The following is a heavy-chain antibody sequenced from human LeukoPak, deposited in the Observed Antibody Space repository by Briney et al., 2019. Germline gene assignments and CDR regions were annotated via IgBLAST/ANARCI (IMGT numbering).Heavy chain of an antibody. V-gene: IGHV3-23*01. CDR3: ARSPGSGAFY. D-gene: IGHD6-19*01. CDR1: GFTFTRYA. J-gene: IGHJ4*02. Sequence: PGGSLRLSCAASGFTFTRYAMSWVRRVPGKCSLWVSAICGSGGSTYYADSVKGRFTISRDNSKNTLYLQMNSLRAEDTAVYYCARSPGSGAFYWDQGTLVTVSS. CDR2: ICGSGGST.